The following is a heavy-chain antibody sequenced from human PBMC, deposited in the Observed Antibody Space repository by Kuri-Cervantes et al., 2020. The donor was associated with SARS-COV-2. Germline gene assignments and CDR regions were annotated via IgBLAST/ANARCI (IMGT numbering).Heavy chain of an antibody. Sequence: SETLSLTCTVSGGSISSSSYYWGWIRQPPGKGLEWIGSIYYSGSTYYNPSLKSRVTISVDTSKNQFSLKLSSVTAADTAVYYCARDKLQFDAFDIWGQGTMVTVSS. J-gene: IGHJ3*02. V-gene: IGHV4-39*07. CDR3: ARDKLQFDAFDI. D-gene: IGHD5-24*01. CDR2: IYYSGST. CDR1: GGSISSSSYY.